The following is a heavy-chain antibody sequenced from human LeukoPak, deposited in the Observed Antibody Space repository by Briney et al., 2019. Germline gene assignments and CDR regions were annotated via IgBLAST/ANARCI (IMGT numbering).Heavy chain of an antibody. J-gene: IGHJ5*02. V-gene: IGHV1-18*01. CDR1: VHIFPKYG. CDR2: ISAYTGET. Sequence: GASLKVSCKPSVHIFPKYGVNWVRQAPGRGLEWMEWISAYTGETIYAPDLQDRVTMTKDTSTNTAYMDLRSLRSDDTAVYYCARDSIVGARHWFDRWGQGTLVTVSS. CDR3: ARDSIVGARHWFDR. D-gene: IGHD1-26*01.